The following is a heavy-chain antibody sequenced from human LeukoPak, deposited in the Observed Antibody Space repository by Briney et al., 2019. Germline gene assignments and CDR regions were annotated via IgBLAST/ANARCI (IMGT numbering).Heavy chain of an antibody. D-gene: IGHD6-13*01. Sequence: GGSLRLSCAASGFTFSSYGMHWVRQAPGKGLEWVAVISYDGSNKYYADSVKGRFTISRDNSKNTLYLQMNSLRSEDTAVYYCARDFIAAAGTYNWFDPWGQGTLVTVSS. J-gene: IGHJ5*02. V-gene: IGHV3-30*03. CDR2: ISYDGSNK. CDR1: GFTFSSYG. CDR3: ARDFIAAAGTYNWFDP.